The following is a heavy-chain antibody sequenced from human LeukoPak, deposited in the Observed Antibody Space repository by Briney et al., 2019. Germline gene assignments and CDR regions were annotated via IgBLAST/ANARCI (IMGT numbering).Heavy chain of an antibody. CDR1: GFTFSSYG. CDR3: ATLKYSEAYTVDY. CDR2: IRYDGSNK. Sequence: PGGSLRLSCAASGFTFSSYGMHWVRQAPGKGLEWVAFIRYDGSNKYYADSVKGRFTISRDNSKSMLYLQMNSLRAEDTAMYYCATLKYSEAYTVDYWGQGTLVTVSS. V-gene: IGHV3-30*02. J-gene: IGHJ4*02. D-gene: IGHD4-11*01.